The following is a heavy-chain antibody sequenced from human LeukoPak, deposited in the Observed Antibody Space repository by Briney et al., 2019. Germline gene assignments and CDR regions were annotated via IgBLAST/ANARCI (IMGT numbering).Heavy chain of an antibody. V-gene: IGHV1-2*02. D-gene: IGHD2-2*01. CDR3: ARARVGYCSSTSCWGPYYFDY. J-gene: IGHJ4*02. CDR2: INPNSGGT. Sequence: GASVEVSCKASGYTFTGYYMHWVRQAPGQGLEWMGWINPNSGGTNYAQKFQGRVTMTRDTSISTAYMELSRLRSDDTAVYYCARARVGYCSSTSCWGPYYFDYWGQGTLVTVSS. CDR1: GYTFTGYY.